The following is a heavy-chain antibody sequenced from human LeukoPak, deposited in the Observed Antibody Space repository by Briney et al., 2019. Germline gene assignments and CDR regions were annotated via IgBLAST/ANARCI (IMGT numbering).Heavy chain of an antibody. Sequence: GRSLRLSCAASGFTFSSYGMHWVRQAPGKGLEWVAVISYDGSNKYYADSVKGRFTISRDNSKNTLYLQMNSLRAEDTAVYYCAKGVSTTVTTGFDCWGQGTLVTVSS. J-gene: IGHJ4*02. V-gene: IGHV3-30*18. CDR2: ISYDGSNK. CDR1: GFTFSSYG. D-gene: IGHD4-17*01. CDR3: AKGVSTTVTTGFDC.